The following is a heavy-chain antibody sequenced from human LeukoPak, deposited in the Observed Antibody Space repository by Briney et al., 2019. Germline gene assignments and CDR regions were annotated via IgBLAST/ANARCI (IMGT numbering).Heavy chain of an antibody. Sequence: PGGSLRLSCAASGFTFSSYGIHWVRQAPGKGLEWVSSISSSSSYIYYADSVKGRFTISRDNAKNSLYLQMNSLRAEDTAVFYCARDLGIAHTFDYWGQGTLVTVSS. CDR3: ARDLGIAHTFDY. V-gene: IGHV3-21*01. D-gene: IGHD2/OR15-2a*01. CDR1: GFTFSSYG. J-gene: IGHJ4*02. CDR2: ISSSSSYI.